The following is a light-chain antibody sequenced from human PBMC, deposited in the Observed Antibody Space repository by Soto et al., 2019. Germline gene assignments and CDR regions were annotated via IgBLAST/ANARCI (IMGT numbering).Light chain of an antibody. V-gene: IGKV3-15*01. J-gene: IGKJ1*01. CDR2: GAS. CDR3: QQYNIWPRT. Sequence: ELVMKQSPATLSVSPGERSTLACRASQSITSNLAWYQQKPGQAPRLLIYGASTRATGIPARFSGSGSGTEFTLTISSLQSEDFAVYYCQQYNIWPRTFGQGTKVDI. CDR1: QSITSN.